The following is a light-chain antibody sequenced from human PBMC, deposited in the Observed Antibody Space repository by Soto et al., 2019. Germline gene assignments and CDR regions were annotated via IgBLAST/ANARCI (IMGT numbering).Light chain of an antibody. CDR1: ASSIAARYD. J-gene: IGLJ2*01. Sequence: QSVLTQPPSVSGAPGQRVTISCTGTASSIAARYDVHWYQQIPGKAPKLLIYDNERPSGVPDRFSGSKSGTSASLAISGLQSEDEADYYCAAWDASLNGVVFGGGTKLTVL. V-gene: IGLV1-40*01. CDR2: DN. CDR3: AAWDASLNGVV.